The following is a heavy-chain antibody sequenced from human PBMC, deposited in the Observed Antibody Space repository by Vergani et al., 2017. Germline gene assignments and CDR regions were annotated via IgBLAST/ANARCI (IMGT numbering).Heavy chain of an antibody. CDR3: ETGAWLLFDY. Sequence: QVQLQQWGAGLLKPSETLSLTCAVYGGSFSGYYWSWIRQPPGKGLEWIGEINHSGSTNYNPSLKSRVTISVDTAKNQVSLKLSSVTAADTAVYYCETGAWLLFDYWGQGTLVTVSS. CDR1: GGSFSGYY. J-gene: IGHJ4*02. CDR2: INHSGST. D-gene: IGHD5-12*01. V-gene: IGHV4-34*01.